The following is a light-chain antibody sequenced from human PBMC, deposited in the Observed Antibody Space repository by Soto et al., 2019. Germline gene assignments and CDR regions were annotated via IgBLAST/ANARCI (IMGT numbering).Light chain of an antibody. Sequence: EIVLTQSPGTLSLSPGERATLSCRASQSVSSSYLAWYQQKPGQAPRLLIYDASSRATGIPDRFSGSGSGTDFTLTISRLEPEDFAVYYCQQYGRSPPTFGQGTKLEIK. CDR3: QQYGRSPPT. J-gene: IGKJ2*01. V-gene: IGKV3-20*01. CDR1: QSVSSSY. CDR2: DAS.